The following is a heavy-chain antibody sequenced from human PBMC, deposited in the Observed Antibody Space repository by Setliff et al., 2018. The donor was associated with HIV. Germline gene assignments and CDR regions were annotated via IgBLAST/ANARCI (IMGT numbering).Heavy chain of an antibody. CDR1: GFMFSDYA. D-gene: IGHD1-26*01. J-gene: IGHJ3*02. Sequence: GGSLRLSCAASGFMFSDYAMSWVRQVPGKGLEWVSIIRSDGTIVNYADSVKGRFTISRDNAKNSLYLQMNSLRANDTALYYCAKGSPLVGAPPTDIWGQGTMVTVSS. CDR2: IRSDGTIV. V-gene: IGHV3-23*01. CDR3: AKGSPLVGAPPTDI.